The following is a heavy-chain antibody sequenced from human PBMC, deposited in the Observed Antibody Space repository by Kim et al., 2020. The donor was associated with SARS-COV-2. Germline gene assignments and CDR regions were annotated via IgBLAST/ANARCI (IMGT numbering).Heavy chain of an antibody. J-gene: IGHJ4*02. CDR1: GYTFTSYY. CDR3: ARVFEKDYGDYAGRSDY. CDR2: INPSGGST. Sequence: ASVKVSCKASGYTFTSYYMHWVRQAPGQGLEWMGIINPSGGSTSYAQKFQGRVTMTRDTSTSTVYMELSSLRSEDTAVYYCARVFEKDYGDYAGRSDYWGQGTLVTVSS. V-gene: IGHV1-46*01. D-gene: IGHD4-17*01.